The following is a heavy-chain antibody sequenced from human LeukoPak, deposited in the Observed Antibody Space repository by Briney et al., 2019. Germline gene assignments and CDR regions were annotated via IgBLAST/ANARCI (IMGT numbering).Heavy chain of an antibody. CDR1: GGTFSNYA. V-gene: IGHV1-69*13. D-gene: IGHD2-2*01. Sequence: ASVKVSCKASGGTFSNYAISWVRQAPGQGLEWMGGIIPIFATSNYAQNFQGRVTITADESTSTAYMELSSLRSEDTAVYYCARDKGVVVPAATFYYYYYYMDVWGKGTTVTVSS. CDR3: ARDKGVVVPAATFYYYYYYMDV. J-gene: IGHJ6*03. CDR2: IIPIFATS.